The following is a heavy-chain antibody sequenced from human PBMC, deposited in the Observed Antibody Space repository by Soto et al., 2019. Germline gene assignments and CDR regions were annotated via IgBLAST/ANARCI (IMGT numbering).Heavy chain of an antibody. J-gene: IGHJ6*02. V-gene: IGHV4-31*03. D-gene: IGHD6-6*01. CDR1: GVSISSGGYY. CDR3: ARGSSIAGLYYGMDV. CDR2: NYYSGST. Sequence: QVQLQESGPGLVKPSQTLSITCTVSGVSISSGGYYWTWIRQNPGKGLEWIGNNYYSGSTYYNPSLKSRVTISLDTSENQFSLKLSSVTAAYTAVYYCARGSSIAGLYYGMDVWGQGTTVTVSS.